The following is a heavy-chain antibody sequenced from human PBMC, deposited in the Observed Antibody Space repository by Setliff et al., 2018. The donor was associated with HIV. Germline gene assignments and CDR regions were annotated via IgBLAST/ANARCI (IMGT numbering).Heavy chain of an antibody. CDR1: GGSINNYQ. CDR3: ARQMPIPGIAITPADY. Sequence: SETLSLTCTVSGVSGGSINNYQWSWIRQPPGKGLEWMGYVFYTGFAAYNPSLKSRLTISVDTSKSQFSLTLTSVTAADTTVYYCARQMPIPGIAITPADYWGQGALVTVSS. V-gene: IGHV4-59*08. J-gene: IGHJ4*02. D-gene: IGHD5-12*01. CDR2: VFYTGFA.